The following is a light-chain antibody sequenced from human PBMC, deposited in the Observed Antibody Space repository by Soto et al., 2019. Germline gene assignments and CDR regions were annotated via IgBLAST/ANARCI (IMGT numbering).Light chain of an antibody. V-gene: IGKV3-15*01. Sequence: EIVMTQSPATLSVSPGERATLSCRASQNVNTNLAWYQQNPGQAPRLLIYDTSTRATGIPVRFSGSGSGTEFTLTISSLQSEEFAVYYCQQYNNWPLTFGGVTKVEIK. CDR3: QQYNNWPLT. CDR2: DTS. J-gene: IGKJ4*01. CDR1: QNVNTN.